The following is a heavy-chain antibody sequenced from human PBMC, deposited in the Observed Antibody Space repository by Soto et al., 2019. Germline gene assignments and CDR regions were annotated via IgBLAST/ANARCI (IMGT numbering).Heavy chain of an antibody. Sequence: QVQLVQSGAEVKKPGASVKVSCKASGYTFTSYYMHWVRQAPGQGLEWMGIINPSGGSTSYAQKFQGRVTMTRDTSTSTVYMELSSLRSEDTAVYYCARALLPVPAAINPRRNGAHQPQDYWGQGTLVTVSS. D-gene: IGHD2-2*01. V-gene: IGHV1-46*03. CDR3: ARALLPVPAAINPRRNGAHQPQDY. CDR2: INPSGGST. J-gene: IGHJ4*02. CDR1: GYTFTSYY.